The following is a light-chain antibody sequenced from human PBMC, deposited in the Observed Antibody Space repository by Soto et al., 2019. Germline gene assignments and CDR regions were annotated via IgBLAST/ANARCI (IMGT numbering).Light chain of an antibody. CDR3: QQYNSSSWT. CDR1: QSISTW. V-gene: IGKV1-5*01. CDR2: DAS. Sequence: DIQMTQSPSTLSASVGDRVTITCRASQSISTWLAWYQQKPGKAPKLLIYDASSLESGVPSRFSGGGSGTEFTLTIXXXXXXXXATYYCQQYNSSSWTFGQGTKMGIK. J-gene: IGKJ1*01.